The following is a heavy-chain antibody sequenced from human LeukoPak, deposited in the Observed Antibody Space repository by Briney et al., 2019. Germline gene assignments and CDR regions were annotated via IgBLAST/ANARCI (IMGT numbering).Heavy chain of an antibody. V-gene: IGHV3-21*01. CDR1: GFTFSSYS. D-gene: IGHD6-6*01. CDR3: ARDPGRIAAPRLGAFDI. CDR2: ISSSSSYI. Sequence: PGGSLRLSCAASGFTFSSYSMNWVRQAPGKGLEWVSSISSSSSYIYYADSVKGRITISRDNAKNSLYLQMNSLRAEDTAVYYCARDPGRIAAPRLGAFDIWGQGTMVTVSS. J-gene: IGHJ3*02.